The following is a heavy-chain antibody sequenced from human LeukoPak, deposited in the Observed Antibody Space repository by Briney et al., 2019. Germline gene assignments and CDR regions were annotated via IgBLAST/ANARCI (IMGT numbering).Heavy chain of an antibody. Sequence: SVTVSCKASGGTFSSYAISWVRQAPGQGLEWMGGIIPIFGTANYAQKFQGRVTITADESTSTAYMELSSLRSEDTAVYYCARASPYGDYVEDYWGQGTLVTVSS. CDR1: GGTFSSYA. J-gene: IGHJ4*02. V-gene: IGHV1-69*13. D-gene: IGHD4-17*01. CDR3: ARASPYGDYVEDY. CDR2: IIPIFGTA.